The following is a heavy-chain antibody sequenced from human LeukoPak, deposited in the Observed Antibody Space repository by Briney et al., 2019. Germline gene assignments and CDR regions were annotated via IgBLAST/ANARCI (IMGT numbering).Heavy chain of an antibody. CDR1: GYTFTSYY. Sequence: GASVKVSCKASGYTFTSYYIHWVRQAPGQGLEWMGIINPSGGSTNYAQKFQGRVTITADKSTNTAHMELSRLESGDTAVYYCTREGVYAPDGSGYHRDAFDIWGQGTMVIVSS. J-gene: IGHJ3*02. CDR3: TREGVYAPDGSGYHRDAFDI. D-gene: IGHD3-22*01. CDR2: INPSGGST. V-gene: IGHV1-46*01.